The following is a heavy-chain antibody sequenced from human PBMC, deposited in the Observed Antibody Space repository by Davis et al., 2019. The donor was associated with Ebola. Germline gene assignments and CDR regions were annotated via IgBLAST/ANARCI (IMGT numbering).Heavy chain of an antibody. CDR1: GFNFSDYY. Sequence: GESLKISCAAPGFNFSDYYMSWICQAPGKGLEWVSGISGSGATTYYADSVKGRFTISRDNSKNTLYLQMNSLRADDTALYYCAKGGARYFYHYYGMDVWGQGTTVTVSS. J-gene: IGHJ6*02. CDR2: ISGSGATT. CDR3: AKGGARYFYHYYGMDV. V-gene: IGHV3-23*01. D-gene: IGHD2/OR15-2a*01.